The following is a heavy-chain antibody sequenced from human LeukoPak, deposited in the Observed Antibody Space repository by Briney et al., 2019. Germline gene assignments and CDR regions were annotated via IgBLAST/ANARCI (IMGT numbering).Heavy chain of an antibody. V-gene: IGHV3-21*01. J-gene: IGHJ5*02. Sequence: GGSLRLSCAASGFTFSSYSMNWLRQAPGKGLEWVSSISSSSSYIYYADSVKGRFTISRDNAKNSLYLQMNSLRAEDTAVYYCARDGVHCGGDCLNSNWFDPWGQGTLVTVSS. CDR2: ISSSSSYI. CDR1: GFTFSSYS. D-gene: IGHD2-21*02. CDR3: ARDGVHCGGDCLNSNWFDP.